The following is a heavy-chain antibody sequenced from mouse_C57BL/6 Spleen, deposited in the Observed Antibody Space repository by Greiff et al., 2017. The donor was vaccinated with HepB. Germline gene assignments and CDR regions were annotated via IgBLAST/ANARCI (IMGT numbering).Heavy chain of an antibody. CDR3: AREYYGSSGMDY. CDR2: IDPSDSYT. V-gene: IGHV1-50*01. J-gene: IGHJ4*01. D-gene: IGHD1-1*01. CDR1: GYTFTSYW. Sequence: QVQLKQSGAELVKPGASVKLSCKASGYTFTSYWMQWVKQRPGQGLEWIGEIDPSDSYTNYNQKFKGKATLTVDTSSSTAYMQLSSLTSEDSAVYYCAREYYGSSGMDYWGQGTSVTVSS.